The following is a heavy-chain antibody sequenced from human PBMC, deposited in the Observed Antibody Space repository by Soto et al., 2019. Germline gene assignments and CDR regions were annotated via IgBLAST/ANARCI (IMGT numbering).Heavy chain of an antibody. J-gene: IGHJ5*02. V-gene: IGHV4-30-2*06. Sequence: QLQLQESGSGLLKPSQTLSLNCSVSGDSISSGGLSWNWLRQSPGRGLEWIGYIYYPGLTYYNPSLKSRVSTSLDTSENQVSLSLSSVPAADSAVYYCARGKRSKTATAGTGWFDPWGPGTLVTVSS. D-gene: IGHD6-13*01. CDR3: ARGKRSKTATAGTGWFDP. CDR2: IYYPGLT. CDR1: GDSISSGGLS.